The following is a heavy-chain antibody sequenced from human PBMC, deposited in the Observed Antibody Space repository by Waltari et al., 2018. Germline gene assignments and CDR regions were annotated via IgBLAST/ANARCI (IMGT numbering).Heavy chain of an antibody. CDR3: ARVQNWFDP. CDR1: GGSFIGFS. J-gene: IGHJ5*02. Sequence: QVQLQQWGAGLLRPSETLSLTFAVYGGSFIGFSWIWVRQPPGKGLEWIGEIDYSGFTTYSPSLKSRVTISLDTSKNQFSLSLNSVTAADTAVYYCARVQNWFDPWGQGTLVTVSS. V-gene: IGHV4-34*01. CDR2: IDYSGFT.